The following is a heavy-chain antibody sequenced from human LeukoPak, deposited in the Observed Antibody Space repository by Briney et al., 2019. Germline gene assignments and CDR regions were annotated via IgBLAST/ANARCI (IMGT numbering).Heavy chain of an antibody. CDR3: AGDTSWFDP. CDR1: RYTFTSYA. J-gene: IGHJ5*02. D-gene: IGHD2-2*01. CDR2: INPNSGGT. V-gene: IGHV1-2*02. Sequence: ASVKVSCKASRYTFTSYAMHWVRQAPGQGLEWMGWINPNSGGTNYAQKFQGRVTMTRDTSISTAYMELSRLRSDDTAVYYCAGDTSWFDPWGQGTLVTVSS.